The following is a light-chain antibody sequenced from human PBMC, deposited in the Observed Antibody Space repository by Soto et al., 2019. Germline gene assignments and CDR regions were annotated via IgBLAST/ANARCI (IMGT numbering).Light chain of an antibody. Sequence: RITQSPSSFSASTGDRVTITCRASQGISSYLAWYQQKPGKAPKLLIYAASTLQSGVPSRFSGSGSGTDFTLTISCLQSEDFATYYCQQYYSYPLTFGGGTKVDIK. CDR3: QQYYSYPLT. CDR1: QGISSY. V-gene: IGKV1-8*01. CDR2: AAS. J-gene: IGKJ4*01.